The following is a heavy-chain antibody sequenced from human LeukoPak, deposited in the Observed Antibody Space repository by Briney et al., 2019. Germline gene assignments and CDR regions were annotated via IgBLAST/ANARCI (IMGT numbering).Heavy chain of an antibody. J-gene: IGHJ4*02. CDR3: ARDPGIAIINIPFDY. V-gene: IGHV1-46*01. CDR2: INPSGGST. D-gene: IGHD6-13*01. Sequence: ASVKVSCKASGYTFTSYYMHWVRQAPGQELEWMGIINPSGGSTSYAQKFQGRVTMTRDTSTSTVYMELSSLRSEDTAVYYCARDPGIAIINIPFDYWGQGTLVTVSS. CDR1: GYTFTSYY.